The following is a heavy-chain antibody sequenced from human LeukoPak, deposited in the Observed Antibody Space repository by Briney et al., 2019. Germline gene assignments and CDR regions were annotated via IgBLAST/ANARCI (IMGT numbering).Heavy chain of an antibody. CDR3: ARVTMVAAASYNWFVP. D-gene: IGHD2-15*01. Sequence: GGSLRLSCAPSGFTFSNYGMHWVRQAPGKGLEWVAVIWSDGSNKYYADSVRGRFTISRDNSKNTLYLQMNSLRAEDTAVYYCARVTMVAAASYNWFVPWGQGTLVTVSS. CDR2: IWSDGSNK. CDR1: GFTFSNYG. V-gene: IGHV3-33*01. J-gene: IGHJ5*02.